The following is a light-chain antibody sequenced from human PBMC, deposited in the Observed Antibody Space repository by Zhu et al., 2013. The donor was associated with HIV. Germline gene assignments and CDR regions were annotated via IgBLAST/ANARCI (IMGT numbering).Light chain of an antibody. V-gene: IGKV1-39*01. CDR2: AAS. J-gene: IGKJ4*01. Sequence: DIQMTQSPSSLSASVGDRVTITCRANQSISTYLNWYQEKPGKAPKLLIYAASTLQSGVPSRFTGTGSGTDFTLTISSLQPEDFATYYCQQANSFPLTFGGGTKVEIK. CDR3: QQANSFPLT. CDR1: QSISTY.